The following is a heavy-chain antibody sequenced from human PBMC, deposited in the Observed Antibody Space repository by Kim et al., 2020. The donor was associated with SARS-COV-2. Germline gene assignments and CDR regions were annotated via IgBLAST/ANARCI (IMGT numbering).Heavy chain of an antibody. CDR3: ARDRCGGDCLPMEY. CDR1: GFNFRTYG. V-gene: IGHV3-33*01. D-gene: IGHD2-21*02. CDR2: IWYDGSKE. Sequence: GGSLRLSCAASGFNFRTYGMHWVRQAPGKGLEWVAVIWYDGSKEYYADSVKGRFTVSRDNSKNTVFLQMNSLRVDDTAVYYCARDRCGGDCLPMEYWGHGILVTVSS. J-gene: IGHJ4*03.